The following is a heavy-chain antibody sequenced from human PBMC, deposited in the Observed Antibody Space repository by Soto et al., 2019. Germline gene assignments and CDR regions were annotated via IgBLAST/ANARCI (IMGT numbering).Heavy chain of an antibody. D-gene: IGHD1-26*01. CDR3: ARDGQWEAYYFDY. Sequence: ASVKVSCKASGGTFSSYAISWVRQAPGQGLEWMGGIIPIFGTANYAQKFQGRVTITADESTSTAYMELSSLRSEDTAVYYCARDGQWEAYYFDYWGQGTLVTVSS. J-gene: IGHJ4*02. V-gene: IGHV1-69*13. CDR1: GGTFSSYA. CDR2: IIPIFGTA.